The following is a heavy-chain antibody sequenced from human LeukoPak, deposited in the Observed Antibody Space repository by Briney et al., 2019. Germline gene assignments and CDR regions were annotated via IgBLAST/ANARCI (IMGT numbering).Heavy chain of an antibody. D-gene: IGHD6-19*01. Sequence: ASVKVSCKASGYTFTSYAIHWVRQAPGQRLEWMGLINAANGNTRYSQTFQDRVTITRDTSASTAYMELSSLRSEDTAVYYCARAYVSGCNYWGQGTLVTVSS. V-gene: IGHV1-3*01. CDR3: ARAYVSGCNY. CDR1: GYTFTSYA. CDR2: INAANGNT. J-gene: IGHJ4*02.